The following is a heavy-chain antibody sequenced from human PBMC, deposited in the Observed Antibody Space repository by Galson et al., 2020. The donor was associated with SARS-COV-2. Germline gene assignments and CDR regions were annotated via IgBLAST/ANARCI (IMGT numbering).Heavy chain of an antibody. Sequence: SETLSLTCAVSGGSISNHYWNWIRQPPGKGLEWIGYIYYTGSPNYSPSLKSRVTISVDTSNNQISLKLSSVTAAGTAVYYCARGAWYFDLWGRGTLVTVSS. V-gene: IGHV4-59*11. CDR2: IYYTGSP. CDR1: GGSISNHY. J-gene: IGHJ2*01. CDR3: ARGAWYFDL.